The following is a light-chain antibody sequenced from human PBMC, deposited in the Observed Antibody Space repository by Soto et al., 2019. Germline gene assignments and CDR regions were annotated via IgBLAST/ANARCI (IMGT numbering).Light chain of an antibody. CDR1: QSVSSN. V-gene: IGKV3-15*01. CDR3: QQYNDWPYT. Sequence: EIVMTQSPATLSVSPGERATFSCRASQSVSSNLAWYQQKPGQAPRLLIYGASTRATGIPARFSGSGSGTEFTLTISSLQSEDFAVYYCQQYNDWPYTFGQGTKLEIK. J-gene: IGKJ2*01. CDR2: GAS.